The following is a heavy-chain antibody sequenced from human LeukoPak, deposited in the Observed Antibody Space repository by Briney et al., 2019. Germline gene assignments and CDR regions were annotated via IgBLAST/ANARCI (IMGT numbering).Heavy chain of an antibody. Sequence: GRSLRLSCAASGFTFSSYAMHWVRQAPGKGLEWVAVISYDGSNKYYADSVKGRFTISRDNSKNTLYLQMNSLRAEDTAVYYCARDRGESGSYGDYWGQGTLVTVSS. CDR3: ARDRGESGSYGDY. CDR2: ISYDGSNK. CDR1: GFTFSSYA. V-gene: IGHV3-30*04. D-gene: IGHD1-26*01. J-gene: IGHJ4*02.